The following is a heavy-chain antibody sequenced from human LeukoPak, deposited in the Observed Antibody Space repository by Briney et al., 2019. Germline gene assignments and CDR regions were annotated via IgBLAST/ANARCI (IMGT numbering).Heavy chain of an antibody. J-gene: IGHJ4*02. CDR1: GFTSSSYW. V-gene: IGHV3-7*01. CDR2: IKQDGNEK. D-gene: IGHD3-22*01. CDR3: ARGFDSRFFDK. Sequence: GGSLRLSCAASGFTSSSYWMTWVRQAPGQGLEWVANIKQDGNEKYYVDSVKGRFTISRDNAKTSLYLQMNSLRAEDTAVYYCARGFDSRFFDKWGQGTLVTVSS.